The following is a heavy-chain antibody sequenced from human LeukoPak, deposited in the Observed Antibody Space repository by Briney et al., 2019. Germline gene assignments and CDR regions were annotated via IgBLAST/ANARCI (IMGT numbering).Heavy chain of an antibody. V-gene: IGHV1-18*01. CDR3: ARVRYRYGSGTVEDCDY. CDR2: ISAYNGNT. Sequence: ASVKVSCKASGYTFTSYGISWVRQAPGQGLEWMGWISAYNGNTNYAQKLQGRVTMTTDTSTSTAYMELRSLRSDDTAVYYCARVRYRYGSGTVEDCDYWGQGTLVTVSS. J-gene: IGHJ4*02. CDR1: GYTFTSYG. D-gene: IGHD3-10*01.